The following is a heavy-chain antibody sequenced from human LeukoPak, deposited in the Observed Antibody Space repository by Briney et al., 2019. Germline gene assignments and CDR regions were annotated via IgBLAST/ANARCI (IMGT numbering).Heavy chain of an antibody. CDR3: ARIPGGSGSQYDY. Sequence: GGSLRLSCAASGFTFSSYWMHCVRQAPGKGLVGVSRINSDGSSTFYADSVKGRFTTSRDTAENTVYLQMNSLRADDTAVYYCARIPGGSGSQYDYWGQGSLVIVSS. CDR1: GFTFSSYW. J-gene: IGHJ4*02. V-gene: IGHV3-74*01. CDR2: INSDGSST. D-gene: IGHD3-10*01.